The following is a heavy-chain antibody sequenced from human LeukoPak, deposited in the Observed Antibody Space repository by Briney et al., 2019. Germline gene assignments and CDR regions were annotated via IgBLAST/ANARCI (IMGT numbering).Heavy chain of an antibody. J-gene: IGHJ6*03. Sequence: GGSLRLSCAASGFTFSTYSMNWVRQAPGKGLEWVSSISSGSSYIYYADSVKGRFTISRDDAKNSLYLQMNSLRAEDTAVYYCARYCSSSRCLYYYHMDVWGKGTMVTVSS. CDR2: ISSGSSYI. V-gene: IGHV3-21*01. D-gene: IGHD2-2*01. CDR3: ARYCSSSRCLYYYHMDV. CDR1: GFTFSTYS.